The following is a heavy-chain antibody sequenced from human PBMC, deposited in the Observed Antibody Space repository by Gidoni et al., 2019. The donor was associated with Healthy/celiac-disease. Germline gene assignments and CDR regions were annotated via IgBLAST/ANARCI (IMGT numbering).Heavy chain of an antibody. CDR1: GGAISSYF. D-gene: IGHD3-3*01. V-gene: IGHV4-59*01. Sequence: QVQLQEAAPGLVKPSETLSLTRTVCGGAISSYFWSWIRQPPGKGLEWIGYIYYSGSTNYNPSLKSRVTRSVDTSKNQFSLKLSSVTAADTAVYYCARVSGFWSGYPSVVDYWGQGTLVTVSS. CDR3: ARVSGFWSGYPSVVDY. J-gene: IGHJ4*02. CDR2: IYYSGST.